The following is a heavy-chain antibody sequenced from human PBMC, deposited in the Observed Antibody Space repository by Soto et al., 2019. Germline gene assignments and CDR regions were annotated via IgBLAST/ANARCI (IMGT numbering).Heavy chain of an antibody. J-gene: IGHJ6*02. CDR2: IYYSGST. Sequence: SETLSLTCTVSGGSISSYYWSWIRQPPGKGLEWIGYIYYSGSTNYNPSLKSRVTISVDTSKNQFSLKLSSVTAADTAVYYCARAGYSSSWANYYYYYGMDVWGQGTTVTVSS. D-gene: IGHD6-13*01. CDR1: GGSISSYY. CDR3: ARAGYSSSWANYYYYYGMDV. V-gene: IGHV4-59*01.